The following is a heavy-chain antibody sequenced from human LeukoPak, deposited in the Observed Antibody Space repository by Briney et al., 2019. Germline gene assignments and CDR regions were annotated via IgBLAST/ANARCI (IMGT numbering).Heavy chain of an antibody. CDR2: IKQDGSVK. Sequence: GGSLRLSCAASGFTFSGYWMMWVRQTPGKGLEWVANIKQDGSVKQYVDSVKGRFTISRDNAKNSLYLQMSSLTADDTAVYYCAKRVPDYWGQGTLVTVSS. CDR1: GFTFSGYW. CDR3: AKRVPDY. V-gene: IGHV3-7*03. J-gene: IGHJ4*02.